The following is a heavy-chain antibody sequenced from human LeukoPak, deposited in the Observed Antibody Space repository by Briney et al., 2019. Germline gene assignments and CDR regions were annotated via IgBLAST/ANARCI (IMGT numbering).Heavy chain of an antibody. CDR3: ARGGPYSSGWYYFDY. Sequence: SETLSLTCTVSGGSISSYYWSWIRQPPGKGLEWIGYIYYSGSTNYNPSLKSRVTVSVDTSKNQFSLKLSSVTAADTAVYYCARGGPYSSGWYYFDYWGQGTLVTVSS. J-gene: IGHJ4*02. V-gene: IGHV4-59*01. CDR1: GGSISSYY. CDR2: IYYSGST. D-gene: IGHD6-19*01.